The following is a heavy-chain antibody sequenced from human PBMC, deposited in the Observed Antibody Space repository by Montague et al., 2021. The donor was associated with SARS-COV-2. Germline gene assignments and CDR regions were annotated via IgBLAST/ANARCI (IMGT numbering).Heavy chain of an antibody. J-gene: IGHJ3*02. CDR3: AGGSYGTDAFDI. V-gene: IGHV4-59*01. CDR1: GGSISSYY. D-gene: IGHD5-18*01. CDR2: IYYSGST. Sequence: SDTLSLTCTVSGGSISSYYWCWIRKRPGKGLEWIWYIYYSGSTNYNPSLTSRVTISLYTSKNQFSLKLNSVTAADTAVYYCAGGSYGTDAFDIWGQGTMVTVSS.